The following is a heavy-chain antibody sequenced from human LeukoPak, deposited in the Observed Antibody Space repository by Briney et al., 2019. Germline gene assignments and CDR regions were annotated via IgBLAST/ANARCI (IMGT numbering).Heavy chain of an antibody. CDR1: GYTFTGYY. V-gene: IGHV1-2*02. CDR2: INPNSGGT. J-gene: IGHJ4*02. Sequence: GASVKVSCKASGYTFTGYYMHWVRQAPGQGLEWMGWINPNSGGTNYARKFQGRVTMTRDTSISTAYMELSRLRSDDTAVYYCASYSGLRLGELSLYLIDYRGQGTLVTVSS. CDR3: ASYSGLRLGELSLYLIDY. D-gene: IGHD3-16*02.